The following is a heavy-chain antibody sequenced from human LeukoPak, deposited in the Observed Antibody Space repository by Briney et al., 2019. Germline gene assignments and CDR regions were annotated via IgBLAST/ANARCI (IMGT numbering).Heavy chain of an antibody. CDR1: GGSISSSSYY. CDR3: ARREDGYSPFDY. CDR2: IYYNGNT. J-gene: IGHJ4*02. Sequence: PSVTLSLTCTVSGGSISSSSYYWGWIRQPPGKGLEWIVCIYYNGNTYYNPSLKSRVTISVDTSKNQFSLKLSSVTAADTAVYYCARREDGYSPFDYWGQGTLVTVSS. D-gene: IGHD5-24*01. V-gene: IGHV4-39*07.